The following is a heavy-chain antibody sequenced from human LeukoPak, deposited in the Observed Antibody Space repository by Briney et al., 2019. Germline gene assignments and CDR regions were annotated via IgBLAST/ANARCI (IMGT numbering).Heavy chain of an antibody. CDR3: AGYYDYQYNWFDP. CDR1: GGSISSYY. Sequence: SETLSLTCTVSGGSISSYYWSWIRQPPGTGLEWIGYIYYSGSTNYNPSLKSRVTISVDTSKNQFSLKLSSVTAADTAVYYCAGYYDYQYNWFDPWGQGTLVTVSS. D-gene: IGHD3-16*01. J-gene: IGHJ5*02. V-gene: IGHV4-59*01. CDR2: IYYSGST.